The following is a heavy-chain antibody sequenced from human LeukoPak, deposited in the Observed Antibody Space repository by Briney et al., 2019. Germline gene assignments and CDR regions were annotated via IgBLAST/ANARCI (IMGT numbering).Heavy chain of an antibody. D-gene: IGHD6-13*01. CDR3: ARVDSSSWYIGNYFDY. J-gene: IGHJ4*02. Sequence: ASVKVSCKASGYTFTSYDINWVRQATGQGLEWMGWMNPNSGNTGYAQKFQGRVTMTRDTSTSTVYMELSSLRSEDTAVYYCARVDSSSWYIGNYFDYWGQGTLVTVSS. V-gene: IGHV1-8*01. CDR1: GYTFTSYD. CDR2: MNPNSGNT.